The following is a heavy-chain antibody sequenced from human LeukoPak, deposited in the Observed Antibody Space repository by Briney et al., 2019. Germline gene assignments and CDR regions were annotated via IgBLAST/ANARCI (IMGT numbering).Heavy chain of an antibody. D-gene: IGHD5-24*01. V-gene: IGHV3-7*01. CDR3: ARDDGLNTNFDY. CDR2: TKPDGSAE. Sequence: GGSLRLSCAASGFTFNWMGWVRQAPGKGLEWVANTKPDGSAEYYADSVRGRFTTSRDNANNFLYLQMNSLRAEDTAVYYCARDDGLNTNFDYWGQGTLVTVSS. CDR1: GFTFNW. J-gene: IGHJ4*02.